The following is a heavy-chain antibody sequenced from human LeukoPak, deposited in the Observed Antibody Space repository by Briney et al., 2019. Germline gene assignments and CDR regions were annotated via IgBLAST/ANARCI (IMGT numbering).Heavy chain of an antibody. CDR2: IYYTGST. CDR1: GDSISSYY. Sequence: SETLSLTCTVYGDSISSYYWSWVRQPPGKGRGWIGYIYYTGSTNYNPYLKGRVTISVDTSENQFSLKLNSVTAEDTAVYYCAIQGVVVGYFDYWGRGNLVTVSA. CDR3: AIQGVVVGYFDY. V-gene: IGHV4-59*08. D-gene: IGHD2-15*01. J-gene: IGHJ4*02.